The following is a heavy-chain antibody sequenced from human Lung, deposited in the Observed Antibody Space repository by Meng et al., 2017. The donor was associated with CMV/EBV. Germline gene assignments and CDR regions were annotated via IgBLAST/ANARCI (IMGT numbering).Heavy chain of an antibody. Sequence: QAEVREAGPALVKPSETLSLTCAVSGDSITNHNWWAWVRQPTGKGLEWIGEIPHRGSSAYNPSLKSRVSMSIDKSKNQFSLKLTSVTAADTAVYHCLRRSGGSVWGQGTLVTVSS. D-gene: IGHD3-10*01. CDR2: IPHRGSS. CDR3: LRRSGGSV. CDR1: GDSITNHNW. J-gene: IGHJ1*01. V-gene: IGHV4-4*02.